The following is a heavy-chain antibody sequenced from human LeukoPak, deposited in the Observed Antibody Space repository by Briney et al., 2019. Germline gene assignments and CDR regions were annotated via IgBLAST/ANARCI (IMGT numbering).Heavy chain of an antibody. CDR2: ISYDGSNK. CDR3: ARAHVDYEFFDY. V-gene: IGHV3-30*04. CDR1: GFTFSSYA. J-gene: IGHJ4*02. Sequence: PGGSLRLSCAASGFTFSSYAMHWVRQAPGKGLEWVAVISYDGSNKYYADSVKGRFTISRDNSKNTLYLQMNSLRAEDTAVYYCARAHVDYEFFDYWGQGTLVTVSS. D-gene: IGHD4-17*01.